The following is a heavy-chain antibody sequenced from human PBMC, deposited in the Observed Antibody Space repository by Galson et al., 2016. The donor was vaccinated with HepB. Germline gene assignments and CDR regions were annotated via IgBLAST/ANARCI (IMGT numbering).Heavy chain of an antibody. J-gene: IGHJ5*02. CDR2: MYSLGTT. CDR3: ARDPPAAGTATWA. V-gene: IGHV3-53*01. Sequence: SLRLSCAASGITVSNNYMRWVRQAPGKGLEWVSLMYSLGTTHYAASVKGRFTISRDNSKNTLYLQMNGLRVEDTAMYYCARDPPAAGTATWAWGQGTLVTVSS. CDR1: GITVSNNY. D-gene: IGHD2-15*01.